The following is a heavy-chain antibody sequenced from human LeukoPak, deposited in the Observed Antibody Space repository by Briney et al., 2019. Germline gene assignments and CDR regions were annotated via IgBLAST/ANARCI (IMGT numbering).Heavy chain of an antibody. J-gene: IGHJ4*02. D-gene: IGHD4-17*01. CDR3: ARGGRTVTTITPPDY. CDR2: IIPIFGTA. CDR1: GGTFSSYA. V-gene: IGHV1-69*05. Sequence: ASVTVSFKASGGTFSSYAISWVRQAPGQGLEWMGGIIPIFGTANYAQKFQGRVTITTDESTSTAYMELSSLRSEDTAVYYCARGGRTVTTITPPDYWGQGTLVTVSS.